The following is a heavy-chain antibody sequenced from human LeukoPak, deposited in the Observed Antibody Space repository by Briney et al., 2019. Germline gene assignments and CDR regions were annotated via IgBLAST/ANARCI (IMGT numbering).Heavy chain of an antibody. CDR3: ARRTRYCSPASCHFDY. D-gene: IGHD2-2*01. Sequence: GASVKVSCKASGYTFTGYYMHWVRQAPGQGLEWMGWINPNSGGTNYAQKFQGRVTMTRDTSISTAYMELSRLRSDDTAVYYCARRTRYCSPASCHFDYWGQGTLVTVSS. CDR1: GYTFTGYY. J-gene: IGHJ4*02. V-gene: IGHV1-2*02. CDR2: INPNSGGT.